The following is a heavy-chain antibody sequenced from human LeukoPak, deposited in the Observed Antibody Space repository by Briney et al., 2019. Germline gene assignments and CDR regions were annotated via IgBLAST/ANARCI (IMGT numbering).Heavy chain of an antibody. CDR1: GFTFSSYS. D-gene: IGHD3-10*01. Sequence: PGGSLRLSCAASGFTFSSYSMNWVRQARGKGLEWVSSISSSSSYIYYADSVKGRFTISRDNAKNSLYLQMNSLRAEDTAVYYCARDYYGSGRSGWFDPWGQGTLVTVSS. J-gene: IGHJ5*02. CDR3: ARDYYGSGRSGWFDP. CDR2: ISSSSSYI. V-gene: IGHV3-21*01.